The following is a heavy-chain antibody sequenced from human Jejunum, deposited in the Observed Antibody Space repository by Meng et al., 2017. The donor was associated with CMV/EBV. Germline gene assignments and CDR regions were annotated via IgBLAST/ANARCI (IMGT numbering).Heavy chain of an antibody. CDR3: VRDGDSSNWPFDY. D-gene: IGHD6-13*01. J-gene: IGHJ4*02. Sequence: VRLVESGGGVVQPGRSLKLSCAASGFTFAYYNMHWVRQAPGKGLEWVATTSTDGINTYTADSVKGRFTISKDNSKDFLYLQMNSLRPEDTATYYCVRDGDSSNWPFDYWGQGTLVTVSS. V-gene: IGHV3-30-3*01. CDR2: TSTDGINT. CDR1: GFTFAYYN.